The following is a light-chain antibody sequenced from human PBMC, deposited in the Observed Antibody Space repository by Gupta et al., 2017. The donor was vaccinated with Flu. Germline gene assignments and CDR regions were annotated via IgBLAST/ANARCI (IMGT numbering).Light chain of an antibody. V-gene: IGKV1-5*03. Sequence: DIQMTQSPSTLSASAGDRVTITCRASQNINTWMAWYQQKPGKAPKILIYTASRLESGVPSRFSGSGSGTEFTLTITSLQPDDFATYYCQQYITYPWTFGQGTKVEI. J-gene: IGKJ1*01. CDR3: QQYITYPWT. CDR1: QNINTW. CDR2: TAS.